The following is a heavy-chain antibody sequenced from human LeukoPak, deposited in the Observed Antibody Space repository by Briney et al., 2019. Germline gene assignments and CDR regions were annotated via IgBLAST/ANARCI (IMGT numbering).Heavy chain of an antibody. J-gene: IGHJ4*02. Sequence: GGSLRLSCAASGFTFDDYAMHWVRQAPGKGLEWVSGISWNSGSIGYADSVKGRFTISRDNAKNSLYLQMNSLRSEDPALYYCAKAGSWYGSYYFDYWGQGTLVTVSS. V-gene: IGHV3-9*01. CDR2: ISWNSGSI. CDR1: GFTFDDYA. CDR3: AKAGSWYGSYYFDY. D-gene: IGHD6-13*01.